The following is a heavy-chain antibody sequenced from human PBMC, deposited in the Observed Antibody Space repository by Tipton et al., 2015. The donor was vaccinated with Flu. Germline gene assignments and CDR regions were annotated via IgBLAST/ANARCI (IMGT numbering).Heavy chain of an antibody. CDR2: IYYSGST. CDR3: ARRDYSNYVSDPKSWFDP. D-gene: IGHD4-11*01. J-gene: IGHJ5*02. V-gene: IGHV4-59*08. CDR1: GGSITSYY. Sequence: TLSLTCTVSGGSITSYYWSWIRQAPGKGLEWIGYIYYSGSTNYNPSLKSRVTISVDTSKNQFSLKLRSVTAADMAVYYCARRDYSNYVSDPKSWFDPWGQGTLVAVSS.